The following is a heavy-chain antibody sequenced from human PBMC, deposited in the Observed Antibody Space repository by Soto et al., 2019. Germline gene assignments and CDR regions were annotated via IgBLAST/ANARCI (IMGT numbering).Heavy chain of an antibody. D-gene: IGHD1-26*01. Sequence: GGSLRLSCAASGFTVSSNYMSWVRQAPGKGLEWVSVIYSGGSTYYADSVKGRFTISRDNSKNTLYLQMNSLRAEDTAVYYCARDSTSGVGDTLQWYYGMDVWGQGTKVSVSS. CDR2: IYSGGST. J-gene: IGHJ6*02. CDR1: GFTVSSNY. CDR3: ARDSTSGVGDTLQWYYGMDV. V-gene: IGHV3-53*01.